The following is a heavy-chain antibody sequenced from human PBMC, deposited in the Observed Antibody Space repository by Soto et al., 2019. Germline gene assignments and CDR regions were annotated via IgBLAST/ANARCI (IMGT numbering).Heavy chain of an antibody. CDR3: ARAYGLDAFDF. Sequence: SETLSLTCSVSGGSFGSYYWSWIRQPPGKGLEWIGYIFYSGSTNYNPSLKSRVTISVDTSKNQFSLKLSSVTAADTAVYYCARAYGLDAFDFWGQGTMVTVS. J-gene: IGHJ3*01. CDR2: IFYSGST. D-gene: IGHD4-17*01. V-gene: IGHV4-59*08. CDR1: GGSFGSYY.